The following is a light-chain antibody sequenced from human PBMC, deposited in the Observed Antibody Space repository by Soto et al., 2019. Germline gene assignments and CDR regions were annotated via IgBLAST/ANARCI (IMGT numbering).Light chain of an antibody. J-gene: IGLJ1*01. Sequence: QSVLTQPPSASGTPGQRVTISCSGSSSNIGSNLVTWYQHLPGTAPRLLIYANDQRPSGVPDRFSGSKSDTSASLAISALQSEDKADYYCAKWDDSLNGAYVFGTGTKVTVL. CDR1: SSNIGSNL. CDR2: AND. CDR3: AKWDDSLNGAYV. V-gene: IGLV1-44*01.